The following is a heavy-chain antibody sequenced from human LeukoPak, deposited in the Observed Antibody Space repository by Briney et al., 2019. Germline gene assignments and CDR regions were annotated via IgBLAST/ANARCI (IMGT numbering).Heavy chain of an antibody. V-gene: IGHV3-23*01. J-gene: IGHJ4*02. CDR1: GFTFSSYA. CDR3: AKVNTSGYAIDY. CDR2: ISGSGGST. D-gene: IGHD3-3*01. Sequence: PGGSLRLSCAASGFTFSSYAMSWVRQAPGKGLEWVSAISGSGGSTYYADSVKGRFTISRDNSKNTLYLQINSLRAEDTAVYYRAKVNTSGYAIDYWGQGTLVTVSS.